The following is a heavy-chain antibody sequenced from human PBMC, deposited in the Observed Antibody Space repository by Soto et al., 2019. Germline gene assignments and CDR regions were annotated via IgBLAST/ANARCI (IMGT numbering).Heavy chain of an antibody. D-gene: IGHD1-1*01. V-gene: IGHV1-69*02. CDR3: ACPIEGPTN. J-gene: IGHJ4*02. Sequence: QVQLVQSGAEVKQPGSSVKISCTASGGTFSSHTLSWVRQAPGQGPEWMGRIIPFLGITNYAQKFQGRVTISADQSTNTSYRGLTSLKSDDTAIFYCACPIEGPTNWGQGTLVTVSS. CDR2: IIPFLGIT. CDR1: GGTFSSHT.